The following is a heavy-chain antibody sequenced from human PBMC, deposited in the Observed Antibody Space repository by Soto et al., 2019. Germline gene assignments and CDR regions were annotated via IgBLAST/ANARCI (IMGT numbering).Heavy chain of an antibody. Sequence: LSLTCAVSGGSIRSSSWWTWLRQSPGKGLEWIGEIYHAGSPNYNPSFQSRVTISADISKNFFSLRLTSVTAADTAIYYCAWASSFRGDFDFWGHGTAVTVSS. J-gene: IGHJ3*01. CDR2: IYHAGSP. V-gene: IGHV4-4*02. CDR3: AWASSFRGDFDF. CDR1: GGSIRSSSW. D-gene: IGHD3-10*01.